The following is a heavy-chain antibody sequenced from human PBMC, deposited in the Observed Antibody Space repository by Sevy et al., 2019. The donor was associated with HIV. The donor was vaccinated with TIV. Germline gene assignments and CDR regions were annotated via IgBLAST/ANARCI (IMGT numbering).Heavy chain of an antibody. CDR1: GYTLTKLS. D-gene: IGHD3-22*01. CDR2: FDPEDGEK. CDR3: ATTKDYYESSGSPFDY. Sequence: ASVKVSCKVSGYTLTKLSMHWVRQGPGKGLEWMGSFDPEDGEKIYAQKFQGRVTMTEDTSTDTAHMVLRSLKSEDTAVYYCATTKDYYESSGSPFDYWGQGTLVTVSS. J-gene: IGHJ4*02. V-gene: IGHV1-24*01.